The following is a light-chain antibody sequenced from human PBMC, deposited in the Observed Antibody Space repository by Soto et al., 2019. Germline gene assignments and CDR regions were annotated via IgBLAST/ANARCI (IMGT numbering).Light chain of an antibody. J-gene: IGKJ1*01. Sequence: IQMTQSPSSVSASVGDRVSVSCQASQGISRSLAWYQQKPGEAPKLLIYAASTLQSGVPSRFSGSGSGTDFTLTISCLQSEDFATYYCQPYYSYPRTFGQGTKVDI. CDR1: QGISRS. V-gene: IGKV1-8*01. CDR3: QPYYSYPRT. CDR2: AAS.